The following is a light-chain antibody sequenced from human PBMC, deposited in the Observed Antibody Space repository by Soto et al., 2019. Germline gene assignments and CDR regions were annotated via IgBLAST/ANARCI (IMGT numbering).Light chain of an antibody. CDR2: DAS. Sequence: DIQMTQSPSTLSASVGDRVTITCRARQTISIGLAWYQQKPGKAPKLLIYDASILESGVPSRFSGSGSGTEFTLTISSLQPDDFATYYCQHYNSYSEAFGQGTMV. V-gene: IGKV1-5*01. J-gene: IGKJ1*01. CDR1: QTISIG. CDR3: QHYNSYSEA.